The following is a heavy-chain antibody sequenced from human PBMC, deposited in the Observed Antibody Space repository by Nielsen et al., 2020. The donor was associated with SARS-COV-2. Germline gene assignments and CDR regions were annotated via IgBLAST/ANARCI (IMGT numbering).Heavy chain of an antibody. D-gene: IGHD6-13*01. CDR2: ISWNSGSI. CDR3: ATGAAAGTGNYYYGMDV. V-gene: IGHV3-9*01. CDR1: GFTFDDYA. J-gene: IGHJ6*02. Sequence: GGSLRLSCAASGFTFDDYAMHWVRQAPGKGLEWVSGISWNSGSIGYADSVKGRFTISRDNAKNSLYLQMNSLRAEDTALSYCATGAAAGTGNYYYGMDVWGQGTTVTVSS.